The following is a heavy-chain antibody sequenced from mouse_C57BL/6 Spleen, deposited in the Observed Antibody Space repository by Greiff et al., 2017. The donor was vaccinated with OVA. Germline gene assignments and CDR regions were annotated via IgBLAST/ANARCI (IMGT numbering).Heavy chain of an antibody. CDR2: ISSGGDYI. V-gene: IGHV5-9-1*02. CDR1: GFTFSSYA. J-gene: IGHJ3*01. D-gene: IGHD3-2*02. Sequence: EVQGVESGEGLVKPGGSLKLSCAASGFTFSSYAMSWVRQTPEKRLEWVAYISSGGDYIYYADTVKGRFTISRDNARNTLYLQMSSLKSEDTAMYYCTRPQLRSPWFACWGQGTLVTVSA. CDR3: TRPQLRSPWFAC.